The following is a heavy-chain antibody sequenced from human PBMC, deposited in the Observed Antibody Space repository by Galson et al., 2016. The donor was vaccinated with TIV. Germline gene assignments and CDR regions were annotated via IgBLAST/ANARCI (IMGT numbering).Heavy chain of an antibody. D-gene: IGHD6-13*01. J-gene: IGHJ3*02. V-gene: IGHV1-46*01. CDR1: GYTFTRYY. CDR2: MNPSGGGT. Sequence: SVKVSCKASGYTFTRYYIHWVRQAPGQGLEWMGAMNPSGGGTNHAQNFQGRVTLTRDTSTTTVYMELSTLGSEDTAVYYCASGNASRWTFDIWGQGTMVTVSS. CDR3: ASGNASRWTFDI.